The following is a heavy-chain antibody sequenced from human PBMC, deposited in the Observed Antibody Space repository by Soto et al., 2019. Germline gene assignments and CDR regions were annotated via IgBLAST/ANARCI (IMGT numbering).Heavy chain of an antibody. V-gene: IGHV3-74*01. CDR1: GFTFSTYW. CDR3: ARDQGYCSGGSCYVAGY. J-gene: IGHJ4*02. CDR2: INSDGSTT. D-gene: IGHD2-15*01. Sequence: EVQLVESGGGLVQPGGSLTLSCAASGFTFSTYWMHWVRQAPGKGLVWVSRINSDGSTTDYEDSVRGRFTISRDNAKNTLYLQMNSLRAEDTAVYYCARDQGYCSGGSCYVAGYWGQGTLVTVSS.